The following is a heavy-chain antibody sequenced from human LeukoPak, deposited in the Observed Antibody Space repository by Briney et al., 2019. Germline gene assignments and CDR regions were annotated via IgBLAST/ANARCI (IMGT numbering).Heavy chain of an antibody. V-gene: IGHV3-30*04. CDR3: VKRWTGTTIGQQDY. D-gene: IGHD1-1*01. CDR2: ISYDGSNE. Sequence: PGRSLRLSCAASGFTFSSYVMHWVRQAPGKGLEWVAIISYDGSNEYYADSVKGRFTISRDNSKNTLYLQMNSLRGEDMAVYYCVKRWTGTTIGQQDYWGQGTLVTVSS. CDR1: GFTFSSYV. J-gene: IGHJ4*02.